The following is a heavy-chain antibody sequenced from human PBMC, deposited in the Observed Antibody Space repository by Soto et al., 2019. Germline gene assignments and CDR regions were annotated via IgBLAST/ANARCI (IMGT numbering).Heavy chain of an antibody. D-gene: IGHD6-6*01. CDR2: IGTAGDT. V-gene: IGHV3-13*01. Sequence: GGSLRLSCAASGFTFSSYDMHWVRQATGKGLEWVSAIGTAGDTYYPGSVKGRFTISRENAKNSLYLQMNSLRAEDTAVYYCARADSSSSDGEFDYWGQGTLVTVSS. J-gene: IGHJ4*02. CDR3: ARADSSSSDGEFDY. CDR1: GFTFSSYD.